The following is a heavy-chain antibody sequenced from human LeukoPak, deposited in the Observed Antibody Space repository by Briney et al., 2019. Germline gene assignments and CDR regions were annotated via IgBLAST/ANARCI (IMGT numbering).Heavy chain of an antibody. Sequence: SETLSLTCTVSGGSISSGGYYWSWIRQHPGKGLEWIGYIYYSGSTYCNPSLKSRVTISVDTSKNQFSLKLSSVTAADTAVYYCARILPYYDSSGYYPVGYYFDYWGQGTLVTVSS. V-gene: IGHV4-31*03. CDR3: ARILPYYDSSGYYPVGYYFDY. J-gene: IGHJ4*02. CDR1: GGSISSGGYY. CDR2: IYYSGST. D-gene: IGHD3-22*01.